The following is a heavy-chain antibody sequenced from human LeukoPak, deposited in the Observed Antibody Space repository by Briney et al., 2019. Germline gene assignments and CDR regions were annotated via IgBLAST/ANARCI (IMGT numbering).Heavy chain of an antibody. CDR1: GFTFSSYG. D-gene: IGHD2/OR15-2a*01. V-gene: IGHV3-23*01. CDR3: ANGIYRFDY. CDR2: ISGSGGST. Sequence: PGGALRLACAASGFTFSSYGMHWVRQAPGKGLEWVSAISGSGGSTYYADSVKGRFTISRDNSKNTLYLQMNSLRAEDTAVYYCANGIYRFDYWGQGTLVTVSS. J-gene: IGHJ4*02.